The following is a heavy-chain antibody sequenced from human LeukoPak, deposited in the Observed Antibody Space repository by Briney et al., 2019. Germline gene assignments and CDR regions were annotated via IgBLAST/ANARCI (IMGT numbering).Heavy chain of an antibody. CDR1: GGSISSSSYY. J-gene: IGHJ4*02. V-gene: IGHV4-39*07. D-gene: IGHD3-10*01. CDR2: VYYSGST. Sequence: SETLSLTCTVSGGSISSSSYYWGWVRQPPGKGLEWIGSVYYSGSTYYIPSLKSRVTISVDTSKNQFSLKLSSVMTADTAVYYCAREISYSGAFDYWGQGTLVTVSS. CDR3: AREISYSGAFDY.